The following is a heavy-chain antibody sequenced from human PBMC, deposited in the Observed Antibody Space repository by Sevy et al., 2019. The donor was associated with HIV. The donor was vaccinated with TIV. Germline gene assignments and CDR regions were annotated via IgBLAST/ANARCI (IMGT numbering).Heavy chain of an antibody. CDR3: ARRNDFDI. CDR1: DASINSDH. V-gene: IGHV4-59*08. Sequence: SETLSLTCTVSDASINSDHWNWIRQPPGKGLEWIGHVYYTGGTNYNPPLKNPVTISVDRTKNHFSLKLTTVTAADTAVYYCARRNDFDIWGQGTMVTVSS. CDR2: VYYTGGT. J-gene: IGHJ3*02.